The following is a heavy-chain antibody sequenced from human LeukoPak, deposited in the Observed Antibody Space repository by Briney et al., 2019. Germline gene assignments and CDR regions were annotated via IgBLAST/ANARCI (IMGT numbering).Heavy chain of an antibody. CDR3: ARHLSGSGYYREYFQH. D-gene: IGHD3-22*01. CDR2: IYYSGST. Sequence: PSETLSLTCTVSGGSISSGDYYWSWIRQPPGKGLEWIGYIYYSGSTYYNPSLKSRVTISVDTSKNQFSLNLSSVTAADTAVYYCARHLSGSGYYREYFQHWGQGTLVTVSS. CDR1: GGSISSGDYY. V-gene: IGHV4-30-4*01. J-gene: IGHJ1*01.